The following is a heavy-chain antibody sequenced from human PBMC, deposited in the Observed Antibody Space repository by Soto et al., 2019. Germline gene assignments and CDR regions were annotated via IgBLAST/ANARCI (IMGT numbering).Heavy chain of an antibody. Sequence: EVQLVESGGGLVQPGGSLRLSCAASGFTFSSYSMNWVRQAPGKGLEWVSYISSSSSTIYYADSVKGRFTISRDNAKNSRYLQMNSLRAEDTAVYYCARVVYYDFWSGYLYYYYYYMDVWGKGTTVTVSS. CDR3: ARVVYYDFWSGYLYYYYYYMDV. CDR1: GFTFSSYS. J-gene: IGHJ6*03. V-gene: IGHV3-48*01. CDR2: ISSSSSTI. D-gene: IGHD3-3*01.